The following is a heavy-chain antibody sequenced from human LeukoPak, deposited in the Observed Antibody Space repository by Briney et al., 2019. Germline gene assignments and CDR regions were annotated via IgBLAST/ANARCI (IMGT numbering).Heavy chain of an antibody. J-gene: IGHJ4*02. CDR1: GYTFTDYF. V-gene: IGHV1-2*02. Sequence: ASVKVSCKASGYTFTDYFMHWVRQAPGQGLEWMGWINPHSGGTNYAQKFQGRVTMTRDTSISTAYVELNRLRSDDTAVYYCARESHRGGSTGYSFDYWGQGTLVTVSS. CDR3: ARESHRGGSTGYSFDY. CDR2: INPHSGGT. D-gene: IGHD3-9*01.